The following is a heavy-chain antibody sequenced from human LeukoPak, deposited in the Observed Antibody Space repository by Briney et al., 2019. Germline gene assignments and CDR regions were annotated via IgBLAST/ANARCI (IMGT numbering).Heavy chain of an antibody. CDR2: IYSGGST. V-gene: IGHV3-53*01. D-gene: IGHD2-2*01. Sequence: GGSLRLSCAASGFTVSSNYMSWVRQAPGKGLEWVSVIYSGGSTYYADSVKGRFTISKDNAKNTVYLQMNNLRVEDTAVYYCVSFYETYWGRGTLVTVSS. J-gene: IGHJ4*02. CDR3: VSFYETY. CDR1: GFTVSSNY.